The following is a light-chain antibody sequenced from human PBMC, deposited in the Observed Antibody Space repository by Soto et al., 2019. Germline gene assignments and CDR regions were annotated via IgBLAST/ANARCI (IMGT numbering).Light chain of an antibody. CDR3: QQYDSSSPT. J-gene: IGKJ2*01. CDR2: DAS. V-gene: IGKV1-5*01. CDR1: QNISAW. Sequence: DIQMTQSPSTPSASVGDGVTITCRASQNISAWLAWYKQRPGKAPKFLIYDASSLETGVPSRFSGSGSGTEFTLTIRRLQPDDFATYYGQQYDSSSPTVGQGTKLEIK.